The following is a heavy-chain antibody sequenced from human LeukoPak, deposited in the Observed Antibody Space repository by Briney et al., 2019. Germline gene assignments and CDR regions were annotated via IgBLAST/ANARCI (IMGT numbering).Heavy chain of an antibody. J-gene: IGHJ4*02. D-gene: IGHD4-17*01. V-gene: IGHV4-59*01. CDR2: IYYSGST. CDR1: GGSISSYY. Sequence: PSETLSLTCTVSGGSISSYYWSRIRQPPGKGLEWIGYIYYSGSTNYNPSLKSRVTISVDTSKNQFSLKLSSVTAADTAVYYCARAGQYGDLEFDYWGQGTLVTVSS. CDR3: ARAGQYGDLEFDY.